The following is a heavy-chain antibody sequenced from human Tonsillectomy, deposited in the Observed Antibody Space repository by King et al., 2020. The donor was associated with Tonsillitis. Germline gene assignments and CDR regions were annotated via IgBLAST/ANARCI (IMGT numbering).Heavy chain of an antibody. D-gene: IGHD2-2*02. CDR3: ARGRFCSSTSCYTRFLVNY. Sequence: VQLVESGGGLVKPGGSLRLSCAASGFTLSDYYMSLIRQALGKGLEWVSYISSRGSTIYSAYSVKGRFTISRANAKNSLYLQMNSLRAEDTAVYYCARGRFCSSTSCYTRFLVNYWGQGTLVTVSS. CDR1: GFTLSDYY. CDR2: ISSRGSTI. J-gene: IGHJ4*02. V-gene: IGHV3-11*01.